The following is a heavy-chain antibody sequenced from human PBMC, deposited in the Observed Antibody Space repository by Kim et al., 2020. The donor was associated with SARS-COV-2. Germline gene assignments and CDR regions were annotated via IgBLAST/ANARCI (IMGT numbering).Heavy chain of an antibody. D-gene: IGHD1-26*01. J-gene: IGHJ3*02. CDR3: ARQSGSYYSDGAFDI. V-gene: IGHV5-10-1*01. Sequence: SFQGHVTISADKSISTAYLQWSSLKASDTAMYYCARQSGSYYSDGAFDIWGQGTMVTVSS.